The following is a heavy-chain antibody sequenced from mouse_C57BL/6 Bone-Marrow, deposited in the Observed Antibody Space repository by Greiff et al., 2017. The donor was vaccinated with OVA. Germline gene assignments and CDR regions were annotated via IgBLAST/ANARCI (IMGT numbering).Heavy chain of an antibody. D-gene: IGHD2-2*01. CDR3: ARSRATMVTRAGFAY. J-gene: IGHJ3*01. V-gene: IGHV1-81*01. CDR2: IYPRSGNT. CDR1: GYTFTSYG. Sequence: QVQLQQSGAELARPGASVKLSCKASGYTFTSYGISWVKQRTGQGLEWIGEIYPRSGNTYYNEKFKGKATLTADKSTSTAYMELRSLTSEDSAVYFCARSRATMVTRAGFAYWGQGTLVTVSA.